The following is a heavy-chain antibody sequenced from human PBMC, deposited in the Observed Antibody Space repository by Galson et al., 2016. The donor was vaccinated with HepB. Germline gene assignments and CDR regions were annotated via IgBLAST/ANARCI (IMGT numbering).Heavy chain of an antibody. CDR3: AREGAVAATAYGGHSGAYGY. CDR1: GSTFTGYY. CDR2: VNPTTGSA. J-gene: IGHJ4*02. Sequence: SVKVSCTASGSTFTGYYLHWIRQAPGQGLECMGSVNPTTGSATYSQKFPGRVTMTRDTSTSTVYMELSSLRSHATAVYFCAREGAVAATAYGGHSGAYGYWGQGTLVIVSS. D-gene: IGHD6-19*01. V-gene: IGHV1-46*01.